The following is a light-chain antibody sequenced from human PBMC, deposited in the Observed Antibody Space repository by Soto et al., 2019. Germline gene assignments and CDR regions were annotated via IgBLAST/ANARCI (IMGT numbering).Light chain of an antibody. CDR3: SSFAGSSSYV. CDR1: SSDVGGYNY. J-gene: IGLJ1*01. Sequence: QSALTQPPSASGSPGQSVTISCTGTSSDVGGYNYVSWYQQHPGKVPKLMIYEVNKRPSGVPDRFSGSKSGNTASLTVSGLQAEDEADYYCSSFAGSSSYVFGTGTKLTVL. V-gene: IGLV2-8*01. CDR2: EVN.